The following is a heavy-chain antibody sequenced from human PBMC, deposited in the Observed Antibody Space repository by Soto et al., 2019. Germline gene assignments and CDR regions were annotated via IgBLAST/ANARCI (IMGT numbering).Heavy chain of an antibody. CDR2: ISWNRGII. J-gene: IGHJ4*02. CDR3: TRSIGPSFYSSFVY. CDR1: GFTFDDYA. Sequence: EVQLVESGGGLVQPGRSLRLSCVASGFTFDDYAFHWVRQAPGKGLEWVSGISWNRGIIGYADSVQGRFTISRDNAKNSLYLQMNSLRGQDTAFYYCTRSIGPSFYSSFVYFGQGTLVTVSS. D-gene: IGHD2-15*01. V-gene: IGHV3-9*01.